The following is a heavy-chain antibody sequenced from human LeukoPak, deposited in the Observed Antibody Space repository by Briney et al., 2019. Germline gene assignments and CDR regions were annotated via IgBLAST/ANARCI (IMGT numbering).Heavy chain of an antibody. Sequence: GGSLTLSCAASGSGFTFSSYAMNWVRQAPGKGLEWVSSISSSNSYIYYADSVKGRFTISRDNAKNSLYLQMNSLRAEDTAVYYCAGGYSSGWPDYWGQGTLVAVSS. D-gene: IGHD6-19*01. CDR2: ISSSNSYI. CDR3: AGGYSSGWPDY. J-gene: IGHJ4*02. CDR1: GSGFTFSSYA. V-gene: IGHV3-21*01.